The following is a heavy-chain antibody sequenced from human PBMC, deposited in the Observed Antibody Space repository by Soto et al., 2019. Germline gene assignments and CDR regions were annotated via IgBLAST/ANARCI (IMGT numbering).Heavy chain of an antibody. J-gene: IGHJ4*02. CDR1: GGSISSYY. V-gene: IGHV4-59*12. CDR3: ARESQAVAGTGFDY. D-gene: IGHD6-19*01. Sequence: SETLSLTCTVSGGSISSYYWSWIRQPPGKGLEWIGYIYYSGSTNYNPSLKSRVTISVDTSKNQFSLKLSSVTAADTAVYYCARESQAVAGTGFDYWGQGTLVTVSS. CDR2: IYYSGST.